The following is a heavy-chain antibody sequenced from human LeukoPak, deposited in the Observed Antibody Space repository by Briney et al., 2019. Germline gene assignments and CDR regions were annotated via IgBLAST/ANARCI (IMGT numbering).Heavy chain of an antibody. V-gene: IGHV3-64D*09. D-gene: IGHD3-22*01. CDR2: ISSNGGST. J-gene: IGHJ3*02. CDR1: GFTFSTFP. CDR3: VRDPQYYYDSSAGHDAFDI. Sequence: GGSLRLSCSASGFTFSTFPMHWVRQAPGKGLEYVSAISSNGGSTYHADSVKGRFTISRDNSKNTLYLQMSSLRAEDTAVYYCVRDPQYYYDSSAGHDAFDIWGQGTMVTVSS.